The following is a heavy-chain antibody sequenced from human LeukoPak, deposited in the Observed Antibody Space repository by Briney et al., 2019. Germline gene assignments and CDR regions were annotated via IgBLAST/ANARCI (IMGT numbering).Heavy chain of an antibody. CDR1: GFTFSSYG. CDR2: IRFDGSNK. V-gene: IGHV3-30*02. J-gene: IGHJ4*02. D-gene: IGHD3-3*01. Sequence: PGGSLRLSCAASGFTFSSYGMNWVRQAPGKGLEWVALIRFDGSNKYYADSVKGRFTISRDNSKNTLYLQMNSLRAEDTAVYYCAKVQSDITIFGVVIYFDYWGQGTLVTVSS. CDR3: AKVQSDITIFGVVIYFDY.